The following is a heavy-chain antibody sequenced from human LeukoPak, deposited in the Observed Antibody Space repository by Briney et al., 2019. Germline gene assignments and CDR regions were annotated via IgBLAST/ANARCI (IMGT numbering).Heavy chain of an antibody. J-gene: IGHJ4*02. D-gene: IGHD3-3*01. Sequence: GGSLRLSCAASGFTFSSYSMNWVRQAPGKGLEWVSSISSSSSYIYYADSVKGRFTISRDNAKNSLYLQMNSLRAEDTAVYYYARDALRFLEWAYFDYWGQGTLVTVSS. V-gene: IGHV3-21*01. CDR3: ARDALRFLEWAYFDY. CDR2: ISSSSSYI. CDR1: GFTFSSYS.